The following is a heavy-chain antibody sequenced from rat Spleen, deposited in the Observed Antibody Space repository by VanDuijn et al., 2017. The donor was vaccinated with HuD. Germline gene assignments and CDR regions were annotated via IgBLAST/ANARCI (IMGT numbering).Heavy chain of an antibody. Sequence: EVQLVESGGGLVQPGRSLKLSCVASGFTFNNYWMTWIRQAPGKGLEWVASITHTDGNTYYPDSVKGRFTISRDNAKNTLYLQMNSLRSEDTATYYCARENYTPDYWGQGSLVTVSS. CDR3: ARENYTPDY. CDR2: ITHTDGNT. J-gene: IGHJ3*01. V-gene: IGHV5-31*01. D-gene: IGHD1-8*01. CDR1: GFTFNNYW.